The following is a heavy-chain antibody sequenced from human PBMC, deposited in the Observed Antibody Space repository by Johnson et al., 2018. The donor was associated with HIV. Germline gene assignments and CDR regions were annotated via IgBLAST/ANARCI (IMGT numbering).Heavy chain of an antibody. CDR2: ISYDGSNK. CDR1: GFTFSSYA. V-gene: IGHV3-30*04. J-gene: IGHJ3*02. Sequence: QVQLVESGGGLVQPGGSLRLSCAASGFTFSSYAMHWVRQAPGKGLEWVAVISYDGSNKYYADSVKGRFTISRDNSKNTLYLQMNSPRAGDTAVYYCARGLAGDYRSGRYHDAFEIWGQWTMVTV. D-gene: IGHD3-10*01. CDR3: ARGLAGDYRSGRYHDAFEI.